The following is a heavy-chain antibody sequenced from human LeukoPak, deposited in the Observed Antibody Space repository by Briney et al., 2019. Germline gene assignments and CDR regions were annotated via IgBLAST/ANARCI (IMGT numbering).Heavy chain of an antibody. V-gene: IGHV3-23*01. CDR2: IDIGGGST. CDR3: AKGDYYDSSGYYFPNDAFDI. J-gene: IGHJ3*02. Sequence: GGSLRLSCAASGFTFNTYAMSWVRQAPRKGLEWVSGIDIGGGSTYYADSAKGRFTISRDNSKNTLYLQMNSLRAEDTAVYYCAKGDYYDSSGYYFPNDAFDIWGQGTMVTVSS. CDR1: GFTFNTYA. D-gene: IGHD3-22*01.